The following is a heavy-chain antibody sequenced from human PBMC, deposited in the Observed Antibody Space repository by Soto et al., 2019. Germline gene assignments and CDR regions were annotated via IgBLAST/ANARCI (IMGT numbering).Heavy chain of an antibody. CDR2: ISYDGSNK. J-gene: IGHJ4*02. CDR3: ARDPPHPSIAARDFDY. Sequence: GGSLRLSCAASGFTFSSYAMHWVRQAPGKGLEWVAVISYDGSNKYYADSVKGRFTISRDNSKNTLYLQMNSLRAEDTAVYYGARDPPHPSIAARDFDYWGQGTLVTVSS. CDR1: GFTFSSYA. D-gene: IGHD6-6*01. V-gene: IGHV3-30*04.